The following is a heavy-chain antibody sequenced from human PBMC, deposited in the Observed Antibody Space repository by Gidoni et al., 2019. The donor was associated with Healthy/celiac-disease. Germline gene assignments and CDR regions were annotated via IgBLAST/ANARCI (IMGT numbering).Heavy chain of an antibody. J-gene: IGHJ6*02. CDR2: IIPILGIA. D-gene: IGHD2-2*01. CDR3: ARLDDHPQLPHGWGYYYYYGMDV. CDR1: GGTFSSYT. Sequence: QVQLVQSGAEVKKPGSSVKVSCKASGGTFSSYTISWVRQDPGQGLEWMGRIIPILGIANYAQKFQGRVTITADKSTSTAYMELSSLRSEDTAVYYCARLDDHPQLPHGWGYYYYYGMDVWGQGTTVTVSS. V-gene: IGHV1-69*02.